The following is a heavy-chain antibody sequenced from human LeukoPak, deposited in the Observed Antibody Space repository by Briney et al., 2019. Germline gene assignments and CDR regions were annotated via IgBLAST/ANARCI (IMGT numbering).Heavy chain of an antibody. CDR1: GGSFSGYY. D-gene: IGHD4-17*01. CDR2: IYYSGST. V-gene: IGHV4-31*11. Sequence: SETLSLTCAVYGGSFSGYYWSWIRQHPGKGLEWIGYIYYSGSTYYNPSLKSRVTISVDTSKNQFSLKLSSVTAADTAVYYCARDRPDYGAMPWGQGTLVTVSS. CDR3: ARDRPDYGAMP. J-gene: IGHJ5*02.